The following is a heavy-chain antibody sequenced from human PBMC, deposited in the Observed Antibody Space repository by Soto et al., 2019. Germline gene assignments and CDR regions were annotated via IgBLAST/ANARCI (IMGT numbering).Heavy chain of an antibody. D-gene: IGHD2-2*01. CDR3: ARYCSSTSCYSADQFYGMDV. CDR1: GGTFSSYA. Sequence: QVQLVQSGAEVKKPGSSVKVSCKASGGTFSSYAISWVRRAPGQGLEWMGGIIPIFGTANYAQKFQGRVTITADESTSTAYMELSSLRSEDTAVYYCARYCSSTSCYSADQFYGMDVWGQGTTVTVSS. J-gene: IGHJ6*02. V-gene: IGHV1-69*01. CDR2: IIPIFGTA.